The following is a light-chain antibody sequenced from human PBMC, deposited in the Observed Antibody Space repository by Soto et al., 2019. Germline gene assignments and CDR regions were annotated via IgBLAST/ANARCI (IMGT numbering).Light chain of an antibody. J-gene: IGLJ2*01. V-gene: IGLV2-14*01. CDR3: SSYTSSSTLVV. CDR2: EVS. Sequence: QSALTQPASVSGSPGQSITISCTGTSSDVGGYNYVSWYQQYPGKAPKLMIYEVSNRPSGVSNRFSGSKSGSTASLTISGRQAEDEAEYYCSSYTSSSTLVVFGGGTKLTVL. CDR1: SSDVGGYNY.